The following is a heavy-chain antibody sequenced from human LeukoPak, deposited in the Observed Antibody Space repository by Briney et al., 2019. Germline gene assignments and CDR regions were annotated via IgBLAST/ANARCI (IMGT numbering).Heavy chain of an antibody. V-gene: IGHV1-2*02. CDR2: INPNSGGT. CDR1: GFTFTGYY. D-gene: IGHD4-17*01. Sequence: GASVKVSCKASGFTFTGYYMHWVRQAPGQGLEWMGWINPNSGGTNYAQKFQGRVTMTRDTSISTAYMELSRLRSDDTAVYYCARGDYGDYGGVDYWGQGTLVTVSS. CDR3: ARGDYGDYGGVDY. J-gene: IGHJ4*02.